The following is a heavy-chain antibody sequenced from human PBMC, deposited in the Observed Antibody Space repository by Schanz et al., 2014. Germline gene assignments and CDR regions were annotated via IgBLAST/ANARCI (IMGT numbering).Heavy chain of an antibody. CDR3: AKGRFGELSAFDI. Sequence: EVQLVESGGGVVQPGRSLRLSCAASGFTFSSYWMHWVRQVPGKGLEWVSSISYGTSYIYYAESVKGRFTISRDNAKNSLYLQMNSLRAEDTAVYYCAKGRFGELSAFDIWGQGTMVTVSS. D-gene: IGHD3-10*01. CDR2: ISYGTSYI. J-gene: IGHJ3*02. V-gene: IGHV3-21*04. CDR1: GFTFSSYW.